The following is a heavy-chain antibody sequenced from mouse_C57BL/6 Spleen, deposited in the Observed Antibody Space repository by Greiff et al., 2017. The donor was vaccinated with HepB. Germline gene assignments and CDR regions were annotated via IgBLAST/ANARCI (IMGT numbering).Heavy chain of an antibody. Sequence: EVQGVESGGGLVKPGGSLKLSCAASGFTFSSYTMSWVRQTPEKRLEWVATISGGGGNTYYPDSVKGRFTISRDNAKNTLYLQMSSLRSEDTALYYCARQGLLWFAYWGQGTLVTVSA. CDR3: ARQGLLWFAY. CDR2: ISGGGGNT. V-gene: IGHV5-9*01. J-gene: IGHJ3*01. D-gene: IGHD3-1*01. CDR1: GFTFSSYT.